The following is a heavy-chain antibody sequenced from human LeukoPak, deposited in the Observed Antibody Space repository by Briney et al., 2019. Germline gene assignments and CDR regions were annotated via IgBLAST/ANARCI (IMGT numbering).Heavy chain of an antibody. CDR3: AGAPHTYYDFWSGSEFDY. J-gene: IGHJ4*02. D-gene: IGHD3-3*01. V-gene: IGHV4-59*01. CDR1: GGSISSYY. Sequence: SETLSLTCTVSGGSISSYYWGWIRQPPGKGLEWIGYIYYSGSTNYNPSLKSRVTISVDTSKNQFSLKLSSVTAADTAVYYCAGAPHTYYDFWSGSEFDYWGQGTLVTVSS. CDR2: IYYSGST.